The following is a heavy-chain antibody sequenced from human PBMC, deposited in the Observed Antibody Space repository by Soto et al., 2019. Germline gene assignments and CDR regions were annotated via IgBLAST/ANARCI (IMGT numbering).Heavy chain of an antibody. Sequence: ASVKVSCKASGYTFTSYGISWVRQAPGQGLEWMGWISAYNGNTNYAQKLQGRVTMTTDTSTSTAYMELRSLRSDDTAVYYCARDGRGYCSGGSCYARWFDPWGQGTLVTVSS. CDR2: ISAYNGNT. D-gene: IGHD2-15*01. CDR1: GYTFTSYG. V-gene: IGHV1-18*01. J-gene: IGHJ5*02. CDR3: ARDGRGYCSGGSCYARWFDP.